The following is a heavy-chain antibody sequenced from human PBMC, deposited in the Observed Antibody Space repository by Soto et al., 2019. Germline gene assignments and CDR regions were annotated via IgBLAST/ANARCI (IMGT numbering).Heavy chain of an antibody. D-gene: IGHD3-22*01. V-gene: IGHV3-23*01. CDR2: ISGSGGST. Sequence: PGRSLRLSCAASGFTYSSYAMSWVRQAPGKGLEWVSAISGSGGSTYYADSVRGRFTISRDNSKKTLYLQMNSLRAEDTAVYYCAKLLTPYDSSGSSNDYWGQGTLVTVSS. J-gene: IGHJ4*02. CDR1: GFTYSSYA. CDR3: AKLLTPYDSSGSSNDY.